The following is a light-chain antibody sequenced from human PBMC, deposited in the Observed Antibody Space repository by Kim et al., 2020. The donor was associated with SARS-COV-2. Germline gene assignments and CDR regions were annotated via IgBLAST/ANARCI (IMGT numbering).Light chain of an antibody. Sequence: SVFPGQTASITCSGDLLGNKYSCWYQQKPGQSPVLIIYQDVKRPSGIPERFSGSNSGNTATLTISGTQAVDEADYFCQAWDSSTVAFGGGTQLTVL. V-gene: IGLV3-1*01. J-gene: IGLJ2*01. CDR2: QDV. CDR1: LLGNKY. CDR3: QAWDSSTVA.